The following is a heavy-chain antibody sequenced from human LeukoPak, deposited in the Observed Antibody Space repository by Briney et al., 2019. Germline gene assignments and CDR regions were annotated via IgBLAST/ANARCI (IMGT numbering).Heavy chain of an antibody. J-gene: IGHJ5*02. V-gene: IGHV3-30*18. Sequence: GGSLRLSCAASGFTFSSYGMHWVRQAPGKGLEWVAVISYDGSNKYYADSVKGRFTISRDNSKNTLCLQMNSLRAEDTAVYYCAKDALAPRYCSSTSCYPPYNWFDPWGQGTLVTVSS. CDR2: ISYDGSNK. D-gene: IGHD2-2*01. CDR1: GFTFSSYG. CDR3: AKDALAPRYCSSTSCYPPYNWFDP.